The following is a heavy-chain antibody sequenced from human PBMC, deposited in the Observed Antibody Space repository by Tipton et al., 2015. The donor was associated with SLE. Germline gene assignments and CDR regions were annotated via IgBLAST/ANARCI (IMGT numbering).Heavy chain of an antibody. CDR3: ARDRYDSSGYYFDY. CDR2: ISSSGSTI. V-gene: IGHV3-48*01. CDR1: GFTFSSYS. J-gene: IGHJ4*02. Sequence: SLRLSCAASGFTFSSYSMNWVRQAPGKGLEWVSYISSSGSTIYYADSVKGRFTISRDNAKNSLYLQMNSLRAEDTAVYYCARDRYDSSGYYFDYWGPGTLVTVSS. D-gene: IGHD3-22*01.